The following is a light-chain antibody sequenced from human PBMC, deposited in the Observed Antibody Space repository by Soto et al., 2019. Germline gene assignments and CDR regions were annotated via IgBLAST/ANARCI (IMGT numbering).Light chain of an antibody. CDR2: STS. Sequence: EIVLTQSPGTLSLSPGERATLFCRASQSAANNYIAWYQQKPGQAPSLLIYSTSKRATGIPDRFNGSGSGTDFTLHLTSVAPEDFAVYYCQQFANSPYTFGQGTKLEI. V-gene: IGKV3-20*01. CDR1: QSAANNY. CDR3: QQFANSPYT. J-gene: IGKJ2*01.